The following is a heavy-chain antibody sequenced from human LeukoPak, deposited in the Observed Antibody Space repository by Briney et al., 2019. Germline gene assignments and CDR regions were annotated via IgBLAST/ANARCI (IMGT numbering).Heavy chain of an antibody. CDR1: GDSVSSKSVS. J-gene: IGHJ4*02. CDR2: TRYRSTWMT. CDR3: VRDFNWGFDY. V-gene: IGHV6-1*01. D-gene: IGHD7-27*01. Sequence: SQTLSLTCAISGDSVSSKSVSWSWIRQSPSGGLEFLGRTRYRSTWMTFYSLSVQSRMTINADTSGNHVSLRLNSVTPEDTALYYCVRDFNWGFDYWGQGTLVTVPS.